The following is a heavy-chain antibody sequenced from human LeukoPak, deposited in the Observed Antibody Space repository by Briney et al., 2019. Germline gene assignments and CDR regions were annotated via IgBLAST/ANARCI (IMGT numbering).Heavy chain of an antibody. CDR2: ITNSSRYT. CDR1: GFIFSNYI. CDR3: ARSLPSNYYYGMDV. V-gene: IGHV3-21*04. Sequence: PGGSLRLSCAASGFIFSNYIMNWVRQAPGKGLEWVSSITNSSRYTYYADSVKGRFTISRDNAKNSLYLQMNSLRAEDTALYYCARSLPSNYYYGMDVWGQGTTVSVSS. J-gene: IGHJ6*02.